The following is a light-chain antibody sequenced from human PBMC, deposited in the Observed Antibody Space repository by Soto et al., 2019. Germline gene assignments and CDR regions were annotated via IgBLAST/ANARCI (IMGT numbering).Light chain of an antibody. CDR3: QQHGTSPIT. J-gene: IGKJ5*01. CDR2: GAS. CDR1: QSVRSSY. Sequence: IVLTQSPGTLSLSPGERATLSCRASQSVRSSYLAWYQQKPGQAPRLLIYGASNRATGIPDRFSGSGSGTDFTLTISRLEPEDFAVYYCQQHGTSPITFGQGTRLEIK. V-gene: IGKV3-20*01.